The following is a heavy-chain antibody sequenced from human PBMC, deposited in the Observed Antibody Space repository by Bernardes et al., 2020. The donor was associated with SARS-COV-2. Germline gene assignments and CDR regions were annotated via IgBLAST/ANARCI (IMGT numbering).Heavy chain of an antibody. D-gene: IGHD3-3*01. V-gene: IGHV3-43*01. Sequence: GQHVTGSCAVSRFTFEDYTGHWVGKVPGKGLEWVSLVSWDGSTTNYADSVKGRFIISRDSSRNTVHLQMDSLRKEDTALYYCATERQSLTVFGVGHDAFDFWCQWTMVTVSS. CDR2: VSWDGSTT. J-gene: IGHJ3*01. CDR3: ATERQSLTVFGVGHDAFDF. CDR1: RFTFEDYT.